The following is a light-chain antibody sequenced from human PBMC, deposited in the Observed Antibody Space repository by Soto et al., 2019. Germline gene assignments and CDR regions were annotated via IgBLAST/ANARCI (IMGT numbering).Light chain of an antibody. Sequence: EIVLTQSPGTLSLSPGERATLSCRASQSVSSTYLAWYQLKPGQATRLLIYGASSRATGIPHRFSGSGSGTDFTLTISRLEPEDLAEYYWQQYGSSPPLTFGGGTKVEI. CDR1: QSVSSTY. CDR3: QQYGSSPPLT. V-gene: IGKV3-20*01. CDR2: GAS. J-gene: IGKJ4*01.